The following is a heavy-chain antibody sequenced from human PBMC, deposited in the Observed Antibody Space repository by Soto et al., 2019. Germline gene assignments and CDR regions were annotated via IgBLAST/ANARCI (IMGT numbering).Heavy chain of an antibody. V-gene: IGHV3-53*01. Sequence: GGSLRLSCAASGFTVSSNYLSWVRQAPGKGLEWVSVIYSGGNTYYADSVKGRFTISRDNSKNTLYLQMNSLRAEDTAVYYCARADYYDSGSVDFHYGMDVWAQGTTVTVSS. CDR3: ARADYYDSGSVDFHYGMDV. D-gene: IGHD3-10*01. J-gene: IGHJ6*02. CDR2: IYSGGNT. CDR1: GFTVSSNY.